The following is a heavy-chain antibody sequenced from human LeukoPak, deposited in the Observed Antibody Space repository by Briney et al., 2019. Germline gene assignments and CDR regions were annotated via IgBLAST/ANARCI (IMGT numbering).Heavy chain of an antibody. J-gene: IGHJ4*02. V-gene: IGHV3-30*03. D-gene: IGHD6-19*01. CDR2: ISNDGNSK. CDR1: GFTFSSYG. CDR3: ARDLGLGRGWYGGDY. Sequence: TGGSLRLSCAASGFTFSSYGMHWVRQAPGKGLEWVAIISNDGNSKYYADSVKGRFTLSRDNSKYTVYLVMNSLRTDDTAVYYCARDLGLGRGWYGGDYWGQGTLITVSS.